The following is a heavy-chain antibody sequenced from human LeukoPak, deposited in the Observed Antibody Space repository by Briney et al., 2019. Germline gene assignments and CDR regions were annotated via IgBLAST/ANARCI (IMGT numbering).Heavy chain of an antibody. V-gene: IGHV3-30-3*01. CDR2: ISYDGSNK. CDR3: ARDIRLVPAAREVDY. J-gene: IGHJ4*02. Sequence: GGSLRLSCAASGFTFSSYAMHWVRQAPGKGLEWVAVISYDGSNKYYADSVKGRFTISRDNSKNTLYLQMNSLRYDDTAVYYCARDIRLVPAAREVDYWGQGTLVTVSS. D-gene: IGHD2-2*01. CDR1: GFTFSSYA.